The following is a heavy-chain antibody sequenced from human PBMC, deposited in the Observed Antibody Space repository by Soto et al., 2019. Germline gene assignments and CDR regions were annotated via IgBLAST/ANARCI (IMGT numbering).Heavy chain of an antibody. CDR2: ISGSGGST. D-gene: IGHD3-22*01. CDR1: GFTFSSYA. V-gene: IGHV3-23*01. CDR3: AKPHHYDSSGYYYGY. J-gene: IGHJ4*02. Sequence: PGGSLRLSCAASGFTFSSYAMSWVRQAPGKGLEWVSAISGSGGSTYYADSVKGRFTISRDNSKNTLYLQMNSLRAEDTAVYYCAKPHHYDSSGYYYGYWGQGTLVTVSS.